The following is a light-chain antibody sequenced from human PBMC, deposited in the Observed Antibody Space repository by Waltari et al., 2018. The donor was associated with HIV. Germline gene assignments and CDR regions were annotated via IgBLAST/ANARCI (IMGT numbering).Light chain of an antibody. CDR1: QAINNY. Sequence: DIQMTQSPSSLSAFIGDTVTITCRASQAINNYLAWYQHRPGEAPHLLIYAASTLQSGVPSRFSGSGSGTDSTLTITNLQPEDVGTYYCQKFNSAPLTFGGGTKVEIK. CDR3: QKFNSAPLT. CDR2: AAS. J-gene: IGKJ4*01. V-gene: IGKV1-27*01.